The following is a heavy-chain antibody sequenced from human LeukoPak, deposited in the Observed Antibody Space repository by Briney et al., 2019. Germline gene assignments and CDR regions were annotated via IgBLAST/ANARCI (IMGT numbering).Heavy chain of an antibody. CDR2: IRFDGSVT. CDR1: GFTFNNYP. CDR3: ARGNSGWSIDY. J-gene: IGHJ4*02. Sequence: PGGSLRLSCVASGFTFNNYPMNWVRQAPGKGLEWVAFIRFDGSVTYSADSVKGRFTISRHNSKNTLYLQISSLRLEDTAVYYCARGNSGWSIDYWGQGTLVTVSS. D-gene: IGHD6-19*01. V-gene: IGHV3-30*02.